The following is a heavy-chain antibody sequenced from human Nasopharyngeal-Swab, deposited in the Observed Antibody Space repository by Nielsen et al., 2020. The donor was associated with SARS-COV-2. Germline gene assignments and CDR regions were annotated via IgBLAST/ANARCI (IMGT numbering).Heavy chain of an antibody. D-gene: IGHD5-18*01. CDR3: ARGAVDTAMVTASLHAFDI. J-gene: IGHJ3*02. V-gene: IGHV4-34*01. Sequence: SETLSLTCAVYGGSFSGYYWSWIRQPPGKGLEWIGEINHSGSTNYNPSLKSRVTIPVDTSKNQFSLKLSSVTAADTAVYYCARGAVDTAMVTASLHAFDIWGQGTMVTVSS. CDR2: INHSGST. CDR1: GGSFSGYY.